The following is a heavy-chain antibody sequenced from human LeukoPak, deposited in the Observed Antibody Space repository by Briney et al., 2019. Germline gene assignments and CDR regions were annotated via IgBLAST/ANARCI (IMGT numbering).Heavy chain of an antibody. CDR1: GFTFSSYW. V-gene: IGHV3-7*01. D-gene: IGHD3-16*01. J-gene: IGHJ4*02. CDR3: AKDSRTYDYVWGSTDY. CDR2: IKQDGSEK. Sequence: GGSLRLSCAASGFTFSSYWMSWVRQAPGKGLEWVANIKQDGSEKYYVDSVKGRFTISRDNSKNTLYLQMNSLRAEDTAVYYCAKDSRTYDYVWGSTDYWGQGTLVTVSS.